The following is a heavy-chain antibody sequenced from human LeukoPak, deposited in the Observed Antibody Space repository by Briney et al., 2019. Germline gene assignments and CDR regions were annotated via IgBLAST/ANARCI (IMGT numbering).Heavy chain of an antibody. V-gene: IGHV3-21*01. CDR2: ISSSGSFI. CDR1: GXTFSGHT. Sequence: GGSLRLSCAASGXTFSGHTMNWVRQAPGKGLEWVSSISSSGSFIYYADSLKGRFTISRDNARNSLYLLMNSLRAEDTAVYYCVRDVTAGPFDYWGQGTLVTVTS. CDR3: VRDVTAGPFDY. J-gene: IGHJ4*02. D-gene: IGHD6-19*01.